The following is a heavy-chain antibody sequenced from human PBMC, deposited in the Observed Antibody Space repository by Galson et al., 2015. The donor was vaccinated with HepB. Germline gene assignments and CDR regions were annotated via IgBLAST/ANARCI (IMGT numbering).Heavy chain of an antibody. CDR1: GDTFSSYA. CDR2: IIPIFGTA. V-gene: IGHV1-69*13. CDR3: ARTGDSSGYYEVLDDLYYFDY. Sequence: SVKVSCKASGDTFSSYAISWVRQAPGQGLEWMGGIIPIFGTANYAQKFQGRVTITADESTSTAYMELSSLRSEDTAVYYCARTGDSSGYYEVLDDLYYFDYWGQGTLVTVSS. J-gene: IGHJ4*02. D-gene: IGHD3-22*01.